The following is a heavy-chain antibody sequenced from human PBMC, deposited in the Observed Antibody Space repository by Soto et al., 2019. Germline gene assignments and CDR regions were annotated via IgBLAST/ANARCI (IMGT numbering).Heavy chain of an antibody. Sequence: GGSLRLSCAASGFTFSIYSMNWVRQAPGKGLEWVSLISGSGGSTHYADSVEGRFTISRDNSKNTLYLERDSLRAEGTAVYYCAKVVKDDVLTGYYKGPDYYGMDVWGQGTTVTVSS. CDR2: ISGSGGST. D-gene: IGHD3-9*01. V-gene: IGHV3-23*01. CDR3: AKVVKDDVLTGYYKGPDYYGMDV. CDR1: GFTFSIYS. J-gene: IGHJ6*02.